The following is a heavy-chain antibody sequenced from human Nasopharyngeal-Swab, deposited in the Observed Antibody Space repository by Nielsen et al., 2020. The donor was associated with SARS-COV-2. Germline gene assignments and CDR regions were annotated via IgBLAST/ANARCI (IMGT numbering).Heavy chain of an antibody. D-gene: IGHD3-22*01. Sequence: GGSLRLSCKASGFSVTSHGMHWVRQAPGKGLEWVAVIWYDGTNKFYADSVKGRFTISRDNSKNTLYLQMNSLRAEDTAMYYCHLSSGYDGYINYWGQGTLVTVSS. CDR3: HLSSGYDGYINY. CDR2: IWYDGTNK. CDR1: GFSVTSHG. J-gene: IGHJ4*02. V-gene: IGHV3-33*01.